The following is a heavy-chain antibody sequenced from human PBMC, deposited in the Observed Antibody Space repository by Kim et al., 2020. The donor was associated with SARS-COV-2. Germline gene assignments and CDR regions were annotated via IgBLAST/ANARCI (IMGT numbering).Heavy chain of an antibody. D-gene: IGHD6-19*01. CDR1: GFTFSSYG. Sequence: GGSLRLSCAASGFTFSSYGMHWVRQAPGKGLEWVAVISYDGSNKYYADSVKGRFTISRDNSKNTLYLQMNSLRAEDTAVYYCAKDSAPPGPYSSGWYLDYWGQGTLVTVSS. J-gene: IGHJ4*02. V-gene: IGHV3-30*18. CDR2: ISYDGSNK. CDR3: AKDSAPPGPYSSGWYLDY.